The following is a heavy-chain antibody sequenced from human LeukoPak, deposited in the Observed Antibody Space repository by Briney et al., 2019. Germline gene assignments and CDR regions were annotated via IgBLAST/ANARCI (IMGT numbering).Heavy chain of an antibody. J-gene: IGHJ6*04. D-gene: IGHD3-9*01. Sequence: GGSLTLSCAASGFTFSSYEMNWVRQAPGKGLEWVSYISSSGSNIYYADSVKGRFTLSRDNAKNSLYLQMNSLRAEDTAVYYWARGGPAYYDILTGYYPYGMDVWGKGTTVTVSS. V-gene: IGHV3-48*03. CDR3: ARGGPAYYDILTGYYPYGMDV. CDR1: GFTFSSYE. CDR2: ISSSGSNI.